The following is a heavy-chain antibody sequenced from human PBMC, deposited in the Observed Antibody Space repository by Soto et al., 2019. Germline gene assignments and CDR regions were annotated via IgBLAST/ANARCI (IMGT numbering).Heavy chain of an antibody. CDR3: ARDSLVVVKSVFDI. V-gene: IGHV1-3*01. CDR2: INAGNGNT. CDR1: GYTFTIYA. Sequence: ASVKVSCKASGYTFTIYAMHWVLQAPGQRLEWMGWINAGNGNTKYSQKFQGRVTITRDTSASTAYMELSSLRSEDTAVYYCARDSLVVVKSVFDIWSQGTMVIVSS. J-gene: IGHJ3*02. D-gene: IGHD3-22*01.